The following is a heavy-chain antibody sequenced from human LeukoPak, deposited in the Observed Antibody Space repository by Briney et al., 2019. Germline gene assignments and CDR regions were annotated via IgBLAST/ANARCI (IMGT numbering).Heavy chain of an antibody. J-gene: IGHJ4*02. CDR2: ISYDGSNK. CDR1: GFTFSGYA. CDR3: ARDRYSGSYVDY. D-gene: IGHD1-26*01. V-gene: IGHV3-30-3*01. Sequence: GGSLRLSCAASGFTFSGYAMHWVRQAPGKGLEWVAVISYDGSNKYYADSVKGRFTTSRDNSKNTLYLQMNSLRAEDTAVYYCARDRYSGSYVDYWGQGTMVTVSS.